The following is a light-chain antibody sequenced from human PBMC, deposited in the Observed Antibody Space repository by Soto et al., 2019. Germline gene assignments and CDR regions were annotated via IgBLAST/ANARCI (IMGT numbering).Light chain of an antibody. CDR1: QSVLSSSNNKNY. Sequence: DVVMRKTAESLAVSLGEKATMNCKSSQSVLSSSNNKNYLAWYQQKPGQPPKVLIYWASTRESGVPDRFSGSGSGTDFTLTISSLQAEDVVLYYSKAYDRSLVPFGGGTKVDIK. J-gene: IGKJ4*01. V-gene: IGKV4-1*01. CDR2: WAS. CDR3: KAYDRSLVP.